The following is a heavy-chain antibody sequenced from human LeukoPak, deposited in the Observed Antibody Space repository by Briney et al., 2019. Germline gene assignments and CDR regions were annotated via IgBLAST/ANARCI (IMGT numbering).Heavy chain of an antibody. D-gene: IGHD6-13*01. V-gene: IGHV3-20*04. J-gene: IGHJ1*01. CDR3: AKDIGAAAGPWFQH. CDR1: GFTFDDYG. Sequence: PGGSLRLSCAASGFTFDDYGMSWVRQAPGKGLEWVSGINWNSGSIGYADSVKGRFTISRDNAKNSLYLQMNSLRAEDTALYYCAKDIGAAAGPWFQHWGQGTLVTVSS. CDR2: INWNSGSI.